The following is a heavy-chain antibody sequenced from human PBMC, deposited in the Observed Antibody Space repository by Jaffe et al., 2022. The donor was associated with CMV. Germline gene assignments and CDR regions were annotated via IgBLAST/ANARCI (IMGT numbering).Heavy chain of an antibody. Sequence: EVQLVESGGGLVQPGGSLRLSCVASGFTFNSYWMGWVRQAPGKGLEWVANINQDGTEKVYVDSVKGRFAISRDNAKNSLFLQMNSLRAEDTAVYYCARPSLSSGSYFDYWGQGTLVTVSS. D-gene: IGHD1-26*01. CDR2: INQDGTEK. V-gene: IGHV3-7*03. J-gene: IGHJ4*02. CDR1: GFTFNSYW. CDR3: ARPSLSSGSYFDY.